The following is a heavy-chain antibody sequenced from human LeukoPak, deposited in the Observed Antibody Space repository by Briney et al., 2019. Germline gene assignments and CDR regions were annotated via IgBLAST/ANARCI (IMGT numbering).Heavy chain of an antibody. CDR1: GSSFTSYW. J-gene: IGHJ4*02. CDR3: ARSVDTAMVNFDY. Sequence: GESLKISCKGSGSSFTSYWIGWVRQMPGKGLEWMGIIYPGDSDTRYSPSFQGQVTISADKSISTAYLQWSSLKASDTAMYYCARSVDTAMVNFDYWGQGTLVTVSS. D-gene: IGHD5-18*01. V-gene: IGHV5-51*01. CDR2: IYPGDSDT.